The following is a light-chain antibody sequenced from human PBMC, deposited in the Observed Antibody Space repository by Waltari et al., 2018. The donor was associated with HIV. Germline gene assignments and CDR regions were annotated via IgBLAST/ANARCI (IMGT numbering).Light chain of an antibody. Sequence: IQLTQSPTFLSASVGDRVNVTCRASQDISHFLAWYQQKPGKAPTLLIYSASTLRSGVPSRFSGSGSGTQFILSVSSLQSDDFARYYCQQFNSYPLTFGGGTEFEIK. V-gene: IGKV1-9*01. CDR2: SAS. CDR1: QDISHF. CDR3: QQFNSYPLT. J-gene: IGKJ4*01.